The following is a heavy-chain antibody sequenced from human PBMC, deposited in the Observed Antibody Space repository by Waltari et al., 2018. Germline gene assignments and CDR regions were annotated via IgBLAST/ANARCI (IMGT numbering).Heavy chain of an antibody. Sequence: QVQLQQWGAGLLKPSETLSLTCAVYGGSFSGYYWSWIRQPPGKGLEWIGENNHSGSTNYNPSLKSRVTISVDTSKNQFSLKLSSVTAADTAVYYCATTYYDILTGYYQADYWGQGTLVTVSS. V-gene: IGHV4-34*01. J-gene: IGHJ4*02. CDR2: NNHSGST. CDR1: GGSFSGYY. CDR3: ATTYYDILTGYYQADY. D-gene: IGHD3-9*01.